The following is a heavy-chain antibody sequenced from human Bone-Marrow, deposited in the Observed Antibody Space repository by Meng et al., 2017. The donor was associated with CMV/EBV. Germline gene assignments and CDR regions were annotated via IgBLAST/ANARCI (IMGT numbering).Heavy chain of an antibody. CDR1: GYTFTSYY. Sequence: GSVKVSFKASGYTFTSYYMHWVRQAPGQGLAWMGIINPSGGSTSYAQKFQGRVTMTRETSMSTVYMGLSSLRSEDTAVYYCASEGDYDFWSDTWDVWGQGTTVTVSS. V-gene: IGHV1-46*01. CDR2: INPSGGST. J-gene: IGHJ6*02. D-gene: IGHD3-3*01. CDR3: ASEGDYDFWSDTWDV.